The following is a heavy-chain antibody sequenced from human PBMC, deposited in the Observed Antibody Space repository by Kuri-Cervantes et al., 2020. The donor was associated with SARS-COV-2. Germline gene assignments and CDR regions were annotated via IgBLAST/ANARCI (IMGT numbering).Heavy chain of an antibody. CDR2: LSGSGVCT. CDR1: GFTFSSNA. CDR3: AKDWDSRGYYLFDH. J-gene: IGHJ4*02. D-gene: IGHD3-22*01. Sequence: GGSLRLSCAASGFTFSSNAMSWVRQAPGKGLEWVSGLSGSGVCTYYAESVKGRFTISRDNSKNTLYLQMNSLRAEDTAVYYCAKDWDSRGYYLFDHWGQGTLVTVSS. V-gene: IGHV3-23*01.